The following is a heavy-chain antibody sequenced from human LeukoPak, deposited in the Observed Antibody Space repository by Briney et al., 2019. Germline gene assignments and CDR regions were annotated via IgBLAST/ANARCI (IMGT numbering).Heavy chain of an antibody. D-gene: IGHD5-18*01. CDR2: ISGSGGST. J-gene: IGHJ4*02. Sequence: GGSLRLSCAASGFTFSSYAMSWVRQAPGKGLEWVSAISGSGGSTTYAQKFQGRVTMTRDTSTSTVYMELSSLRSEDTAVFYCAREIGPRQLHLWGSAFDYWGQGTLVTVSS. CDR1: GFTFSSYA. CDR3: AREIGPRQLHLWGSAFDY. V-gene: IGHV3-23*01.